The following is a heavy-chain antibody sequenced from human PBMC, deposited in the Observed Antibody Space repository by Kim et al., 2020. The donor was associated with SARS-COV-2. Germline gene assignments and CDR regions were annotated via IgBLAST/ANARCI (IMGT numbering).Heavy chain of an antibody. J-gene: IGHJ6*02. Sequence: GGSLRLSCAASGFTFSSYAMSWVRQAPGKGLEWVSAISGSGGSTYYADSVKGRFTISRDNSKNTLYLQMNSLRAEDTAVYYCAKDGSGFGESQRVAWNKHYYYYYGMDVWGQGTTVTVSS. D-gene: IGHD3-10*01. CDR1: GFTFSSYA. V-gene: IGHV3-23*01. CDR2: ISGSGGST. CDR3: AKDGSGFGESQRVAWNKHYYYYYGMDV.